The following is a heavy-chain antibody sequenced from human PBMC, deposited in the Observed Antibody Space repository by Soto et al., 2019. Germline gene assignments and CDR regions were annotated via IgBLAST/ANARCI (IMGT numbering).Heavy chain of an antibody. D-gene: IGHD1-26*01. V-gene: IGHV4-31*03. CDR2: IFYSGST. CDR1: GGSIRSGGYY. CDR3: ARVDTSMGATCVSY. J-gene: IGHJ4*02. Sequence: QVQLQESGPGLVKPSQTLSLTCTVSGGSIRSGGYYWSWIRQHPGKGLEWIGYIFYSGSTYNNPSLKSRVSISVDTSKNQFSLNLSSVPAADTAVYYCARVDTSMGATCVSYWGQGTLVTVSS.